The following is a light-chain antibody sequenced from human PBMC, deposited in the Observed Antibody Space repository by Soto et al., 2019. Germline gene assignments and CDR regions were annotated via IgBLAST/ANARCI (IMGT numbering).Light chain of an antibody. CDR3: LLSFGGARV. Sequence: QAAVTQEPSLTVSPGGTVTLTCGSSTGPVTSGQYPYWFQQKPGQAPRTLIYDTTNRHSWTPARFSGSLLGGKAALTLSGAQPEDEAVFYCLLSFGGARVFGGGTKLTVL. J-gene: IGLJ3*02. CDR2: DTT. CDR1: TGPVTSGQY. V-gene: IGLV7-46*01.